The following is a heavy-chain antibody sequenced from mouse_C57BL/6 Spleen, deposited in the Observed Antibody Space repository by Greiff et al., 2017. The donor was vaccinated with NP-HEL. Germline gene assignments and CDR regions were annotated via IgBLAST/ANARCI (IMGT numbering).Heavy chain of an antibody. CDR1: GYTFTDYY. J-gene: IGHJ2*01. V-gene: IGHV1-26*01. CDR3: ARGDYYGSSGFDY. D-gene: IGHD1-1*01. Sequence: VQLQQSGPELVKPGASVKISCKASGYTFTDYYMNWVKQSHGKSLEWIGDINPNNGGTSYNQKFKGKATLTVDKSSSTAYMELRSLTSEDSAVYNCARGDYYGSSGFDYWGQGTTLTVSS. CDR2: INPNNGGT.